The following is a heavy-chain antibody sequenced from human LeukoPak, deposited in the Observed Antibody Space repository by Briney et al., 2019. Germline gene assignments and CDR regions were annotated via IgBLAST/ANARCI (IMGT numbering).Heavy chain of an antibody. CDR2: ISAYNGNT. D-gene: IGHD6-13*01. Sequence: ASVKVSCKASGYTFTSYGTSWVRQAPGQGLEWMGWISAYNGNTNYAQKLQGRVTMTTDTSTSTAYMELRSLRSDDTAVYYCARSSRAAADSDYWGREPWSPSPQ. J-gene: IGHJ4*02. CDR3: ARSSRAAADSDY. CDR1: GYTFTSYG. V-gene: IGHV1-18*01.